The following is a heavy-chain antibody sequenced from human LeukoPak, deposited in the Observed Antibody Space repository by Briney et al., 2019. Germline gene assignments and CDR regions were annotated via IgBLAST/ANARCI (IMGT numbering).Heavy chain of an antibody. CDR3: TTAYYYGSSGYYY. V-gene: IGHV3-15*01. J-gene: IGHJ4*02. CDR2: IKSKSEGGTT. CDR1: GFTFSDAW. D-gene: IGHD3-22*01. Sequence: GGSLRLSCVGSGFTFSDAWMNWVRQSPGKGLEWVGRIKSKSEGGTTDYAAPVKGRFTISRDDSKTTLYLQMNSLKTEDTAVYYCTTAYYYGSSGYYYWGQGTLVTVSS.